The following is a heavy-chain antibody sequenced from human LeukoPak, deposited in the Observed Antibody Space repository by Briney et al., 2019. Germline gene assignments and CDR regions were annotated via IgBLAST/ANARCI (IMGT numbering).Heavy chain of an antibody. V-gene: IGHV4-34*01. D-gene: IGHD3-22*01. CDR2: INHSGST. CDR1: GGSFSGYY. J-gene: IGHJ4*02. Sequence: SETLSLTCAVYGGSFSGYYWSWIRQPPGKGLEWIGEINHSGSTNYNPSLKSRVTISVDTSKNQFSLKLSSVTAADTAVYYCARTPAYGDSSGYYYDYWGQGTLVTVSS. CDR3: ARTPAYGDSSGYYYDY.